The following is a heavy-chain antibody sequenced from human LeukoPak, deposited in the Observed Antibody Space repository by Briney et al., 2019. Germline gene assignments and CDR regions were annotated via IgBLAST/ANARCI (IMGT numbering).Heavy chain of an antibody. V-gene: IGHV3-23*01. Sequence: PGGSLRLSCAASGFTFSSYAMSWVRQAPGKGLEWVSAISGGGGSTYYADSVKGRFTISRDNSKNTLYLQMNSLRAEDTAVYYCAKDTIFGVGNPFDPWGQGTLVTVSS. CDR2: ISGGGGST. CDR1: GFTFSSYA. J-gene: IGHJ5*02. D-gene: IGHD3-3*01. CDR3: AKDTIFGVGNPFDP.